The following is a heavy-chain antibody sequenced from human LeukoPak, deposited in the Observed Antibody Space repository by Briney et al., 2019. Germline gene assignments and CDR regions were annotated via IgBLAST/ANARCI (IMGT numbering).Heavy chain of an antibody. CDR2: ISYDGSNK. V-gene: IGHV3-30-3*01. J-gene: IGHJ4*02. CDR1: GFTFSSYA. Sequence: GGSLRLSCAASGFTFSSYAMHWVRQAPGKGLEWVAVISYDGSNKYYADSVKGRFTISRDNSKNTLYLQMNSLRAEDTAVYYCARDSGGYCSSTSCYSDYWGQGTLVTVSS. CDR3: ARDSGGYCSSTSCYSDY. D-gene: IGHD2-2*01.